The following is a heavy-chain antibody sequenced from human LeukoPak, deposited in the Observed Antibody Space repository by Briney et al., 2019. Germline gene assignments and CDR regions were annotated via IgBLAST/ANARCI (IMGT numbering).Heavy chain of an antibody. D-gene: IGHD3-22*01. CDR3: ARDDSSKGMDV. CDR2: INWNGGST. V-gene: IGHV3-20*04. CDR1: GFTFSSYA. J-gene: IGHJ6*03. Sequence: PGGSLRLSCAASGFTFSSYAMSWVRQAPGKGLEWVSGINWNGGSTGYADSVKGRFTISRDNAKNSLYLQMNSLRAEDTALYYCARDDSSKGMDVWGKGTTVTVSS.